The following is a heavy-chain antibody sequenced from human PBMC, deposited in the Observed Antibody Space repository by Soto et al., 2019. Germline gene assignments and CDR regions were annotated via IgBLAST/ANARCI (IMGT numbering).Heavy chain of an antibody. CDR3: ARLYCSGGSCYQEYYYYGMDV. Sequence: QVQLVQSGAEVKKPGASVKVSCKASGYTFTSYDINWVRQATGQGLEWMGWMNPNSGNTGYAQKFQGRVTMTRNTSISTAYMVLRSMRTEDTAAFYCARLYCSGGSCYQEYYYYGMDVWGQGTTVTVSS. V-gene: IGHV1-8*01. D-gene: IGHD2-15*01. CDR2: MNPNSGNT. J-gene: IGHJ6*02. CDR1: GYTFTSYD.